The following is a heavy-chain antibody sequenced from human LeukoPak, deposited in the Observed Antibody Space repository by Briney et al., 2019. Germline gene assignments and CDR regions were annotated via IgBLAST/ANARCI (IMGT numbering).Heavy chain of an antibody. D-gene: IGHD3-3*01. Sequence: ASVKVSCKASGYTFTGYYIHWVRQDPEQGLEWMGWLNPDSGGTKYAQNFQGRVTMTRDTSISTAYMELRSLRSDDTAVYYCALLEWLPIGDYWGQGTLVTVSS. CDR2: LNPDSGGT. J-gene: IGHJ4*02. CDR1: GYTFTGYY. CDR3: ALLEWLPIGDY. V-gene: IGHV1-2*02.